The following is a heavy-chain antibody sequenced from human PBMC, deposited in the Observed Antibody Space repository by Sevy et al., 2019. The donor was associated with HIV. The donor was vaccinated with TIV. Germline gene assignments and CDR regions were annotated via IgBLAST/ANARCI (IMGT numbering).Heavy chain of an antibody. CDR2: SYYSGST. CDR1: GGSISSGGYY. V-gene: IGHV4-31*03. Sequence: SETLSLTCTVSGGSISSGGYYWSWIRQHPGKGLEWIGYSYYSGSTYCNPSLKSRVTISVDTSKNQFSLKLSSVTAADTAVYYCARMVRGVIITTNHFDYWGQGTLVTVSS. CDR3: ARMVRGVIITTNHFDY. D-gene: IGHD3-10*01. J-gene: IGHJ4*02.